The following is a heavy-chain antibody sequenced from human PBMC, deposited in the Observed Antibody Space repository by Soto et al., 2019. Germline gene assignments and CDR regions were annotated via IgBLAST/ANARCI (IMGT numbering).Heavy chain of an antibody. CDR2: IYYSGST. D-gene: IGHD4-17*01. CDR1: GGSISSSSYY. Sequence: QLQLQESGPGLVKPSETLSLTCTVSGGSISSSSYYWGWIRQPSGKGLEWIGSIYYSGSTFYNPSLKGRVTKSVNTSKNHVSLTPSSVTAAETAVYYFASSYGGYGSYWGQGTLVTVSS. J-gene: IGHJ4*02. CDR3: ASSYGGYGSY. V-gene: IGHV4-39*02.